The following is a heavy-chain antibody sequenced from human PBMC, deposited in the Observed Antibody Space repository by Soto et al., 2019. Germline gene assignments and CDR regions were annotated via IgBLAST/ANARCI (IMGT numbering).Heavy chain of an antibody. CDR2: ISYDGSNK. CDR3: AKARYCSGGSCPNWFDP. D-gene: IGHD2-15*01. CDR1: GFTFSSYA. J-gene: IGHJ5*02. Sequence: GGSLRLSCAASGFTFSSYAMHWVRQAPGKGLEWVAVISYDGSNKYYADSVKGRFTISRDNSKNTLYLQMNSLRAEDTAVYYCAKARYCSGGSCPNWFDPWGQGTLVTVSS. V-gene: IGHV3-30-3*01.